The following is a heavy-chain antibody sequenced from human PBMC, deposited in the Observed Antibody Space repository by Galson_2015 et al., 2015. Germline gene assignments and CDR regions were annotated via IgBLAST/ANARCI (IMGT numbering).Heavy chain of an antibody. V-gene: IGHV3-74*01. CDR2: MNSDGSSI. CDR1: GFTFSSYW. J-gene: IGHJ3*02. D-gene: IGHD3-16*01. Sequence: SLRLSCAASGFTFSSYWMHWVRQAPGKGLMWVSRMNSDGSSISYADSVKGRFTISRDNAKNTLYMQMNSLRAEDTAVYYCAGDWGLRRSAFDIWGQGTMVTVSS. CDR3: AGDWGLRRSAFDI.